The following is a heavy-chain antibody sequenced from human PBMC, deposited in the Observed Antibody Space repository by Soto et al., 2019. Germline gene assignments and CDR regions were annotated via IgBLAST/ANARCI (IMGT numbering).Heavy chain of an antibody. J-gene: IGHJ5*02. CDR1: GYRFTTYW. CDR3: ARGQRFSDWFDP. Sequence: GESLKISCKGSGYRFTTYWIGWVRQMPGKGLEWMGLIYPGDSNTRFSPSFQGQVTISVDMSISTAYLQWSSLRVSDTAVYYCARGQRFSDWFDPWGQGTLVTVSS. D-gene: IGHD3-3*01. CDR2: IYPGDSNT. V-gene: IGHV5-51*01.